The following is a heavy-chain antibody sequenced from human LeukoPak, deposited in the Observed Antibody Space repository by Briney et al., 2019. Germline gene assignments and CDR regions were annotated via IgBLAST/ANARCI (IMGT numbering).Heavy chain of an antibody. CDR2: ISFSGNT. Sequence: KSSETLSLTCTVSGGSVSSDGYYWSWIRQPPGKGLEWIGYISFSGNTNYNPSLKSRVTIPRDTSENQFSLKLSSVTATDTAVYYCARSSAWSPFDYWGQGTLVTVSS. V-gene: IGHV4-61*08. D-gene: IGHD6-19*01. J-gene: IGHJ4*02. CDR3: ARSSAWSPFDY. CDR1: GGSVSSDGYY.